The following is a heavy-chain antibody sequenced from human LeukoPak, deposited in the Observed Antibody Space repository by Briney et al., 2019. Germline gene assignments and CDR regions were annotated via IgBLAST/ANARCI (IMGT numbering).Heavy chain of an antibody. D-gene: IGHD2-15*01. Sequence: SETLSLTCAVYGGSFSGYYWSWVRQPPGKGLEWIGEINHSGSTNYNPSLKSRVTISVDTSKNQFSLKLSSVTAADPAVYYCARRVGYCSGGSCYSIDYWGQGTLVTVSS. CDR3: ARRVGYCSGGSCYSIDY. V-gene: IGHV4-34*01. CDR2: INHSGST. J-gene: IGHJ4*02. CDR1: GGSFSGYY.